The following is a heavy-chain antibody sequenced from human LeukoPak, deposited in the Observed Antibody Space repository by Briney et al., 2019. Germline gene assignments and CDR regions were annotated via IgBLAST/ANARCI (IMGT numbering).Heavy chain of an antibody. CDR1: GGSFSGYY. CDR2: INHSGST. V-gene: IGHV4-34*01. CDR3: ATEQLPEYYFDY. D-gene: IGHD2-2*01. J-gene: IGHJ4*02. Sequence: TSETLSLTCAVYGGSFSGYYWSWIRQPPGKGLEWIGEINHSGSTNYNPSLKSRVTISVDTSKNQFSLKLSSVTAADTAAYYCATEQLPEYYFDYWGQGTLVTVSS.